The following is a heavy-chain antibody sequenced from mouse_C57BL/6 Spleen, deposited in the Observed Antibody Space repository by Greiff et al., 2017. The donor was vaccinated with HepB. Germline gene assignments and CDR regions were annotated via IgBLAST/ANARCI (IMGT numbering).Heavy chain of an antibody. D-gene: IGHD2-1*01. V-gene: IGHV2-2*01. Sequence: VQLQQSGPGLVQPSQSLSITCTVSGFSLTSYGVHWVRQSPGKGLEWLGGIWSGGSTDYNAAFISRLSISKDNSKSQVFFKMNSLQADDTAIYYCASRGYGNYEAWFAYWGQGTLVTVSA. CDR3: ASRGYGNYEAWFAY. CDR2: IWSGGST. CDR1: GFSLTSYG. J-gene: IGHJ3*01.